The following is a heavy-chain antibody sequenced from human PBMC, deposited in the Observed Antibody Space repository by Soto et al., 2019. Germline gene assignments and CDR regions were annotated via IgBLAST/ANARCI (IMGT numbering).Heavy chain of an antibody. J-gene: IGHJ4*02. D-gene: IGHD1-20*01. Sequence: PGGSLRLSCAASGFTFSNYWMIWVRQAPGKGLEWVANMKQDGSEKDYVGSVKGRFTISRDNAKNSLYLQMNSLTTEDTAVYYCARLITPRVLDSWGQGTLVTVSS. CDR3: ARLITPRVLDS. V-gene: IGHV3-7*05. CDR2: MKQDGSEK. CDR1: GFTFSNYW.